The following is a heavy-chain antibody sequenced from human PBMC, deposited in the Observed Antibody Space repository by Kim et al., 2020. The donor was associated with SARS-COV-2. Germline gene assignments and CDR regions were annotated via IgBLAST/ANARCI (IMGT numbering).Heavy chain of an antibody. D-gene: IGHD1-26*01. Sequence: DSVKGRFTISRDNAKNALYLQMNSLRAEDTALYYCAKGPSGSYFPIWLDYWGQGTLVTVSS. J-gene: IGHJ4*02. V-gene: IGHV3-9*01. CDR3: AKGPSGSYFPIWLDY.